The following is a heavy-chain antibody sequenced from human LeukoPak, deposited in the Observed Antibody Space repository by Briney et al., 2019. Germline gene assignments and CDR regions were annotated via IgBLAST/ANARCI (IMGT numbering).Heavy chain of an antibody. V-gene: IGHV4-39*07. Sequence: SETLSLTCTVSGGSISSGGYYWSWIRQPPGKGLEWIGEINHSGSTNYNPSLKSRVTISVDTSKNQFSLKLSSVTAADTAVYYCARGTPAYYSYWGQGTLVTVSS. D-gene: IGHD3-10*01. CDR3: ARGTPAYYSY. CDR1: GGSISSGGYY. CDR2: INHSGST. J-gene: IGHJ4*02.